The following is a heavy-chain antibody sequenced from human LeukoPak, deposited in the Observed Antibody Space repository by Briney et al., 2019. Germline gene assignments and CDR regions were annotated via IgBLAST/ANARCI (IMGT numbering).Heavy chain of an antibody. D-gene: IGHD6-6*01. CDR1: GLTFSNSY. CDR3: ARDVRPDY. V-gene: IGHV3-53*01. J-gene: IGHJ4*02. CDR2: IYPSGNM. Sequence: GGSLRLSCAASGLTFSNSYMSWVRQAPGKGLEWVSLIYPSGNMYYADSVKGRFSISRDNAKNSLYLQMNALRAEDTAVYYCARDVRPDYWGQGTLVTVST.